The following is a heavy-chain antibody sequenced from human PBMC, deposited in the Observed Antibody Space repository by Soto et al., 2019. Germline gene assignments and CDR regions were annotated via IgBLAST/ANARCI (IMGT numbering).Heavy chain of an antibody. CDR2: INAGNGNT. CDR3: AREARDIVVVVAATFSLFDP. D-gene: IGHD2-15*01. Sequence: ASVKVSCKASGYTFTSYAMHWVRQAPGQRLEWMGWINAGNGNTKYSQKFQGRVTITRDTSASTAYIELSSLRSEDTAVYYCAREARDIVVVVAATFSLFDPWGQGTLVTVSS. J-gene: IGHJ5*02. V-gene: IGHV1-3*01. CDR1: GYTFTSYA.